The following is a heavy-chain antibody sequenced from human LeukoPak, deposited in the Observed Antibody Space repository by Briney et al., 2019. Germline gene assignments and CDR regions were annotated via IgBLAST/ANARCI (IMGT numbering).Heavy chain of an antibody. CDR2: ISGYNGYT. V-gene: IGHV1-18*01. Sequence: ASVKVSFKASGYTFTSYGIGWVRQAPGQGLEWMGWISGYNGYTHYAHNLQGRVTMTTDTSTSTAYMELRSLRSDDTAVYYCVRDEARYSSGYYPNWFDPWGQGTLVTVSS. CDR1: GYTFTSYG. CDR3: VRDEARYSSGYYPNWFDP. J-gene: IGHJ5*02. D-gene: IGHD3-22*01.